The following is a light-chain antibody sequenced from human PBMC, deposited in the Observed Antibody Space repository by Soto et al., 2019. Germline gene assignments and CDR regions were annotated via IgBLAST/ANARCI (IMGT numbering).Light chain of an antibody. Sequence: VVLTQSPATLSLSPGERATLSCRASRHVYINALAWYQQKPGRTPTLLIFGASTRATDIPDRFSGTGSGTDFSLTINGVVPEDSAVYYCQQYGASPFTFGPGTRVEI. CDR3: QQYGASPFT. V-gene: IGKV3-20*01. J-gene: IGKJ3*01. CDR1: RHVYINA. CDR2: GAS.